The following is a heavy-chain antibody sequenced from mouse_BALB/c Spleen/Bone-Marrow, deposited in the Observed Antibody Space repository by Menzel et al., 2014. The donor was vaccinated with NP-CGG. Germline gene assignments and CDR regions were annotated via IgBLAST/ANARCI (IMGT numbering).Heavy chain of an antibody. CDR2: INPGSGGS. V-gene: IGHV1-54*01. CDR1: GYAFTNYL. J-gene: IGHJ2*01. Sequence: LVESGASVKVSCKASGYAFTNYLIEWVKQRPGQGLEWIGVINPGSGGSNNNEKFKGKATLTADKSSSTAYMQLSSLTSDDSAVYFCARSTTVKDYFDYWGQGTTLTVSS. D-gene: IGHD1-1*01. CDR3: ARSTTVKDYFDY.